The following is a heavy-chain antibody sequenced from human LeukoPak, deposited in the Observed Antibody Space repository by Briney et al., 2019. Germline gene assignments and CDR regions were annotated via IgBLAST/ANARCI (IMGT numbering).Heavy chain of an antibody. J-gene: IGHJ4*02. D-gene: IGHD6-13*01. CDR3: ARLGAAADFDY. V-gene: IGHV3-21*01. Sequence: GGSLRLSCAASGFTFSSYSMNWVRQAPGKGLEWVSSISSSSSYIYYADSVEGRFTISRDNAKNSLYLQMNSLRAEDTAVYYCARLGAAADFDYWGQGTLVTVSS. CDR2: ISSSSSYI. CDR1: GFTFSSYS.